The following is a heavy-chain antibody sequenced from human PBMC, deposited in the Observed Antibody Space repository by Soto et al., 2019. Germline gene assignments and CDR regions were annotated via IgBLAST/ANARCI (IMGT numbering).Heavy chain of an antibody. CDR1: GFTFTSYA. D-gene: IGHD6-13*01. J-gene: IGHJ6*02. V-gene: IGHV3-30-3*01. Sequence: QVQLVESGGGVVQPGRSLRLSCAASGFTFTSYAMHWVGQAPGKGLEWVAVISYDGSNKYYADSVKGRFTISRDNSKNTLYLQMNSLRAEDTAVYYCARGRQQLGYYYYGMDVWGQGTTVTVSS. CDR2: ISYDGSNK. CDR3: ARGRQQLGYYYYGMDV.